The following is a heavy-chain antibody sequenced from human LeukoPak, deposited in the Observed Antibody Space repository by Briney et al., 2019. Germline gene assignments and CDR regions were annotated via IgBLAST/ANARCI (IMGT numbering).Heavy chain of an antibody. CDR1: GASITTYQ. V-gene: IGHV4-4*08. J-gene: IGHJ3*02. D-gene: IGHD2-2*01. CDR2: TQSSGST. Sequence: SETLSLTCTVSGASITTYQWYWIRQPPGQGLEWIGYTQSSGSTDYNPSLKSRVTISKDTSKNRFSLRLSSVTAADMALYYCATKAGPASHDAFDIWGQGTMVTVSS. CDR3: ATKAGPASHDAFDI.